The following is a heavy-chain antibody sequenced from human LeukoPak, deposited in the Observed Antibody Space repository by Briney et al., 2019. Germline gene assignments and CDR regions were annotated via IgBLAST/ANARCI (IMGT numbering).Heavy chain of an antibody. V-gene: IGHV4-34*01. CDR3: ARGYGAHSMDV. D-gene: IGHD4-17*01. J-gene: IGHJ6*02. CDR2: INHSGST. CDR1: GGSFSGYY. Sequence: PSETLSLTCAVYGGSFSGYYWSWIRQPPGKGLEWIGEINHSGSTNYNPSLKSRVTISVDTSKNQFSLKLSSVTAADTAVYYCARGYGAHSMDVWGQGTTVTVSS.